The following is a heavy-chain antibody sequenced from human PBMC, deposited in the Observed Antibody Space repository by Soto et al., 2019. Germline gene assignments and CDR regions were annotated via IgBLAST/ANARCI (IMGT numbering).Heavy chain of an antibody. CDR2: ISSNGGST. J-gene: IGHJ4*02. Sequence: EVQLVESGGGLVQPGGSLRLSCAASGFTFSSYAMHWVRQAPGKGLEYVPAISSNGGSTYYANSVKGRFTISRDNSKNTLYLQMGSLRAEDMAVYYCARRDGYNFDYWGQGTLVTVSS. V-gene: IGHV3-64*01. D-gene: IGHD5-12*01. CDR3: ARRDGYNFDY. CDR1: GFTFSSYA.